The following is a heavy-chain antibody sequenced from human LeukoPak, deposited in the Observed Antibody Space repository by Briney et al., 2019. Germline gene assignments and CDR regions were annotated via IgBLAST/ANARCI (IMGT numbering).Heavy chain of an antibody. CDR2: IYYSGST. Sequence: KASETLSLTCTVSGGSISSYYWSWIRQPPGKGLEWIGYIYYSGSTNYNPSLKSRVTISVDTSKNQFSLKLSSVTAADTAVYYCARDRPNYYHSSGYLNWFDPWGQGTLVTVSS. D-gene: IGHD3-22*01. CDR3: ARDRPNYYHSSGYLNWFDP. J-gene: IGHJ5*02. CDR1: GGSISSYY. V-gene: IGHV4-59*12.